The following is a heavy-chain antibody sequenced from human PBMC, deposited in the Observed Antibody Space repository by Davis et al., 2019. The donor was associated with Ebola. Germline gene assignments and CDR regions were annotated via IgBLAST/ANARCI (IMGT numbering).Heavy chain of an antibody. V-gene: IGHV1-8*01. CDR3: ALHTGMLL. D-gene: IGHD3-16*01. CDR2: LIPNSGDT. Sequence: ASVTVSCKASGYTFTNYDINWVRQAAGQGLEWMGRLIPNSGDTVYAQKFQGRVTVTRNTSITTAYMELSSLRSEDTAVYYCALHTGMLLWGQGTLVTVSS. CDR1: GYTFTNYD. J-gene: IGHJ4*02.